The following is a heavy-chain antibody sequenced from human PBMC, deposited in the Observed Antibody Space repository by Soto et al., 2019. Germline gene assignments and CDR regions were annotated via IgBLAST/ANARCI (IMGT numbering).Heavy chain of an antibody. CDR2: IINIFGTA. CDR3: ARGTYEFWSGYYRPDFPSGMDV. V-gene: IGHV1-69*12. J-gene: IGHJ6*02. CDR1: GGTFSNHV. D-gene: IGHD3-3*01. Sequence: QVQLVQSGAEVKKPGSSVKVSCKASGGTFSNHVISWVRQAPGQGLEWMGGIINIFGTANYAQKFQGRVTITAHESTSTAHMELGSLRSDDTAVYYCARGTYEFWSGYYRPDFPSGMDVWGQGTTVTVSS.